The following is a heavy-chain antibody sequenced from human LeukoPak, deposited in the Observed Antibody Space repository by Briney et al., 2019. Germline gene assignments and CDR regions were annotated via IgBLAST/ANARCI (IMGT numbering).Heavy chain of an antibody. V-gene: IGHV3-53*01. Sequence: GGSLRLSCAASGFTVSNNYMSWVRQAPGEGLEWVSVMYSGGSTNYADSVKGRFIISRDDSKNILDLQMNSLKAEDTAVYYCARGNYASTGPGALDIWGRGTMVTVSS. CDR1: GFTVSNNY. J-gene: IGHJ3*02. CDR3: ARGNYASTGPGALDI. D-gene: IGHD3-22*01. CDR2: MYSGGST.